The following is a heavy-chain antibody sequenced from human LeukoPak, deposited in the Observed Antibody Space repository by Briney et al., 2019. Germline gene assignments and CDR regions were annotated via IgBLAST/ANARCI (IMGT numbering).Heavy chain of an antibody. CDR3: ASRNYGGNSFFYY. J-gene: IGHJ4*02. D-gene: IGHD4-23*01. CDR1: GGTFISYA. Sequence: SVKVSCKASGGTFISYAISWVRQAPGQGLEWMGGIIPIFGTANYAQKFQGRVTITADESTSTAHMELSSLRSEDTAVYYCASRNYGGNSFFYYWGQGTLVTVSS. CDR2: IIPIFGTA. V-gene: IGHV1-69*13.